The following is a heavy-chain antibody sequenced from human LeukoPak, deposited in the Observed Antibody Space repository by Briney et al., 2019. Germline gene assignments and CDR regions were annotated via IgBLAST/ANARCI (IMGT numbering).Heavy chain of an antibody. J-gene: IGHJ4*02. CDR2: IDWDDDK. D-gene: IGHD6-13*01. CDR1: GFSLSTSGMC. Sequence: SGPTLVNPTQTLTLTCTFSGFSLSTSGMCVSWIRQPPGEALEWLARIDWDDDKYYSTSLKTRLTISKDTYKNQVVLTMTNMDPVDTATYYCARIPGYSSSWRQYYFDYWGQGTLVTVSS. V-gene: IGHV2-70*11. CDR3: ARIPGYSSSWRQYYFDY.